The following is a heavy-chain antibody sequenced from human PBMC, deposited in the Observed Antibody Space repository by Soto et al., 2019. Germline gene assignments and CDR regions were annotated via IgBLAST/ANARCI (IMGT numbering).Heavy chain of an antibody. Sequence: EVQLVESGGGLVQPGGSLRLSCAASGFTFSSYWMAWVRQAPGKGLEWVANIKQGGSETYYVGSVRGRFTISRDDAKNSLFLQMNSLRAEDTAVYYCARSSPAGSTLFDSWGQGTLVTVSS. CDR2: IKQGGSET. CDR3: ARSSPAGSTLFDS. J-gene: IGHJ4*02. D-gene: IGHD3-10*01. V-gene: IGHV3-7*01. CDR1: GFTFSSYW.